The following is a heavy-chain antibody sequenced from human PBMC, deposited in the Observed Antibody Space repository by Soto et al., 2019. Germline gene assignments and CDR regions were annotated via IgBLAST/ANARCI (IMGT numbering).Heavy chain of an antibody. CDR1: GVTISSDNMI. V-gene: IGHV4-30-4*08. CDR3: ARVAIACPGSSCYNHYYYSLDV. D-gene: IGHD2-2*02. CDR2: IYYSASN. J-gene: IGHJ6*02. Sequence: PSETLTLSCTASGVTISSDNMIWGRLAPGPGLEREWIRYIYYSASNYYNPSIESSLTLLVDTSKNQFSLKLSPVTAADTAVYYCARVAIACPGSSCYNHYYYSLDVWGQGTTVTVSS.